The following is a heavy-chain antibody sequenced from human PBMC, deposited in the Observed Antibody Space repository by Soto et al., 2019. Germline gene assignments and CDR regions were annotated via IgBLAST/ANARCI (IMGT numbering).Heavy chain of an antibody. J-gene: IGHJ5*02. CDR2: IIAIFGTT. Sequence: QVQLVQSGAEVKKPGSSVKVSCKASACTFSSYAISWVRQAPGQGLEWVGAIIAIFGTTNYAQKFEGSVTITEGESTSAAYMELSSLRSEDTAVYYCAREWDCPWGQGTLVTVSS. CDR3: AREWDCP. D-gene: IGHD1-26*01. V-gene: IGHV1-69*12. CDR1: ACTFSSYA.